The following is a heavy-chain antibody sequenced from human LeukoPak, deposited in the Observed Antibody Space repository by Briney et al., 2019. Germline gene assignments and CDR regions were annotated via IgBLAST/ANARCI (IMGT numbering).Heavy chain of an antibody. CDR3: ATDLTTVTTFDY. CDR2: ISSSGTTI. CDR1: GFTFNDYY. J-gene: IGHJ4*02. V-gene: IGHV3-11*01. Sequence: GGSLRLSCAASGFTFNDYYMTWIRQAPGKGLEWVSYISSSGTTIYYADSVKGRFTISRDNAKNSLYLQMSTLRAEDTAVYYCATDLTTVTTFDYWGQGTLVTVSS. D-gene: IGHD4-17*01.